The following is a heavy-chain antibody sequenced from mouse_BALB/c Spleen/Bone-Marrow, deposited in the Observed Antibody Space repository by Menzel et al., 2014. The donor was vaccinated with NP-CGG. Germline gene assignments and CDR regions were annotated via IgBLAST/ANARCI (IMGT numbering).Heavy chain of an antibody. CDR2: IYSYNGVT. D-gene: IGHD2-2*01. CDR3: ARIYYGYEFTY. V-gene: IGHV1S29*02. CDR1: GYTFTDYN. J-gene: IGHJ3*01. Sequence: EVQLQQSGPELLKPGASVKISCKASGYTFTDYNMHWVKQSHGKSLEWIGYIYSYNGVTAYNQKFKSKATLTVDNSSSTAYMEFRSLTSEDSAVYYCARIYYGYEFTYWGQGTLVTVSA.